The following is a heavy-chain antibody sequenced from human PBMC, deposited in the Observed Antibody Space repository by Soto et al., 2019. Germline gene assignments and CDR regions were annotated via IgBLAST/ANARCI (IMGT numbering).Heavy chain of an antibody. CDR3: ARDALFSGSYTRDY. Sequence: SETLSLTCTVSGGSISSGGYYWSWIRQHPGKGLEWIGYIYYKGSTYYNPSLKSRVTISVDTSKNQFSLNLSSVTVADTAVYYCARDALFSGSYTRDYWGQGTLVTVSS. CDR1: GGSISSGGYY. V-gene: IGHV4-31*03. CDR2: IYYKGST. J-gene: IGHJ4*02. D-gene: IGHD1-26*01.